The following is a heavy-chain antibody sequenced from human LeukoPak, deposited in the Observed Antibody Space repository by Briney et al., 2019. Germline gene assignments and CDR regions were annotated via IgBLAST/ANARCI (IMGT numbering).Heavy chain of an antibody. V-gene: IGHV3-30-3*01. D-gene: IGHD3-9*01. CDR3: ARPPLDTLTGYYTDAFDI. J-gene: IGHJ3*02. CDR1: GFTFSSYA. Sequence: PGGSLRLSCAASGFTFSSYAMHWVRQAPGKGLEWVAVISYDGSNKYYADSVKGRFTISRDNSKNTLYLQMNSLRAEDTAVYYCARPPLDTLTGYYTDAFDIWGQGTMVTVSS. CDR2: ISYDGSNK.